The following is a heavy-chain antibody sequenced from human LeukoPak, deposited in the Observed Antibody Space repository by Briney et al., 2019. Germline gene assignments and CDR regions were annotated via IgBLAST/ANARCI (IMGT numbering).Heavy chain of an antibody. CDR2: INPNSGGT. CDR3: ARDWSSSWYGEDVDY. CDR1: GYTFTGYY. Sequence: ASVKVSCKASGYTFTGYYMHWVRQAPGQGLEWMGWINPNSGGTNYAQKFQGRVTMTRDTSISTAYMELSRLRSDDTAVYYCARDWSSSWYGEDVDYWGQGTLVTVSS. D-gene: IGHD6-13*01. V-gene: IGHV1-2*02. J-gene: IGHJ4*02.